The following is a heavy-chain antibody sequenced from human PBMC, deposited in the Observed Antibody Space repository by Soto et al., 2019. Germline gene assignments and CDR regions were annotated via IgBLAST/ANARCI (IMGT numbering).Heavy chain of an antibody. CDR3: AKGIAVAWGFLFYYYYGMDV. CDR1: GFTFSSYG. CDR2: ISYDGSNK. D-gene: IGHD6-19*01. J-gene: IGHJ6*02. V-gene: IGHV3-30*18. Sequence: ESGGGVVQPGRSLRLSCAASGFTFSSYGMHWVRQAPGKGLEWVAVISYDGSNKYYADSVKGRFTISRDNSKNTLYLQMNSLRAEDTAVYYCAKGIAVAWGFLFYYYYGMDVWGQGTTVTVSS.